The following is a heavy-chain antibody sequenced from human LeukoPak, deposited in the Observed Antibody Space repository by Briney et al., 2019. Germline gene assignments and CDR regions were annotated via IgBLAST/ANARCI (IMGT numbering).Heavy chain of an antibody. Sequence: PGGSLRLSCAASEFTFSIYSMNWVRQAPGKGLVWVSSISSSSSSYIYYADSVKGRFTISRDNAKNSLYLQMNSLRAEDTAVYYCARRTYCGGDCYSVGAFDIWGQGTMVTVSS. V-gene: IGHV3-21*01. CDR1: EFTFSIYS. CDR2: ISSSSSSYI. J-gene: IGHJ3*02. CDR3: ARRTYCGGDCYSVGAFDI. D-gene: IGHD2-21*02.